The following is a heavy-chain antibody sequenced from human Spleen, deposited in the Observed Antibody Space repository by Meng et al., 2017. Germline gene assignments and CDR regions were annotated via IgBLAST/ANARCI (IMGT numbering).Heavy chain of an antibody. J-gene: IGHJ1*01. V-gene: IGHV4-34*10. D-gene: IGHD3-10*01. Sequence: QVQLRESGPALVKPSETLSLTCAVYGGPFNTYYWTWIRQPPGKGLEWIGEIHHSGSTNYNPSLKSRVSMSIDKSKNQFSLKLTSVTAADTAVYHCLRGSGGSVWGQGTLVTVSS. CDR2: IHHSGST. CDR3: LRGSGGSV. CDR1: GGPFNTYY.